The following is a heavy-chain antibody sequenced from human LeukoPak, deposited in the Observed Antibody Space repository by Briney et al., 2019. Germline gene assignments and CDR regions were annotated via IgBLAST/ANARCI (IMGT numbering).Heavy chain of an antibody. CDR1: GYTLTELS. CDR2: FDPEDGET. Sequence: APVKVSCKVSGYTLTELSMHWVRQAPGKGLEWMGGFDPEDGETIYAQKFQGRVTMTEDTSTDTAYMELSSLRSEDTAVYYCATGVAVAGTPWVYWGQGTLVTVSS. J-gene: IGHJ4*02. CDR3: ATGVAVAGTPWVY. D-gene: IGHD6-19*01. V-gene: IGHV1-24*01.